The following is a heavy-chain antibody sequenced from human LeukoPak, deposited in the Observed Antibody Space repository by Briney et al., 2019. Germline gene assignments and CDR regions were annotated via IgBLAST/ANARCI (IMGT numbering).Heavy chain of an antibody. V-gene: IGHV4-34*01. Sequence: PSETLSLTCAVYGGSFSGYYWSWIRQPPGKGLEWIGEINHSGSTNYNPSLKSRVTISVYTSKNQFSLKLSSVTAADTALYYCARVGVVPAAIPSSVDPWGQGTLVTVSS. CDR2: INHSGST. CDR1: GGSFSGYY. D-gene: IGHD2-2*02. CDR3: ARVGVVPAAIPSSVDP. J-gene: IGHJ5*02.